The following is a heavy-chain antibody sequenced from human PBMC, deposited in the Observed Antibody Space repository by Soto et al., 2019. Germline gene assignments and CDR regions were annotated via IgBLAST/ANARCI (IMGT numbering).Heavy chain of an antibody. V-gene: IGHV4-31*03. Sequence: SETLSLTCTVSGGSISSGGYYWTWIRQHPGKGLEWIAYIYHSGYTFYNPSLKSRVTMSVDTSKNQFSLKLRSVTAADTAVYYCAKWEGLGSGYCYYAMDVWGQGTTVTVSS. CDR1: GGSISSGGYY. CDR2: IYHSGYT. CDR3: AKWEGLGSGYCYYAMDV. D-gene: IGHD1-26*01. J-gene: IGHJ6*02.